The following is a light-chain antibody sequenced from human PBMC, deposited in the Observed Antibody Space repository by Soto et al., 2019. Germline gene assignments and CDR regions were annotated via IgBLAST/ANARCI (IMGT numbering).Light chain of an antibody. CDR1: SSDVGAYNY. CDR3: SSFASSNTWV. V-gene: IGLV2-8*01. Sequence: QSALTQRPSASGSPGQSVTISCTGTSSDVGAYNYVSWYQQHAGKAPKLVIYEVTKRPSGVPDRFSGSKSANTASLTVSGLQAEDEDDYYCSSFASSNTWVFGGGTKLTVL. CDR2: EVT. J-gene: IGLJ3*02.